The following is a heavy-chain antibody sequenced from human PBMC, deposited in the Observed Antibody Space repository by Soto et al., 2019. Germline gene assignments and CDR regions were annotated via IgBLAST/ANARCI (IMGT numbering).Heavy chain of an antibody. V-gene: IGHV3-74*01. CDR3: ARDRPNPYYDILTGYYSYYYYGMDV. J-gene: IGHJ6*02. Sequence: GGSLRLSCAASGFTFSSYWMHWVRQAPGKGLVWVSRINSDGSSTSYADSVKGRFTISRDNAKNTLYLQMNSLRAEDTAVYYCARDRPNPYYDILTGYYSYYYYGMDVWGQGTTVTVSS. D-gene: IGHD3-9*01. CDR1: GFTFSSYW. CDR2: INSDGSST.